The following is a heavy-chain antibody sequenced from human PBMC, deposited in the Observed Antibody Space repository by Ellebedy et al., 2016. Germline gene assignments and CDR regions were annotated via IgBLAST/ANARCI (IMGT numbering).Heavy chain of an antibody. V-gene: IGHV3-23*01. CDR3: AKTSPYGTGWYGANDY. CDR2: ITLRGDT. J-gene: IGHJ4*02. D-gene: IGHD6-13*01. Sequence: GESLKISCTASGFTFSSHAMSWVRQAPGKGLEWVSAITLRGDTHYAESVRGRFTVSRDNSKNSLFLQMNSLRADDAAVYYCAKTSPYGTGWYGANDYWGQGTLVTVSS. CDR1: GFTFSSHA.